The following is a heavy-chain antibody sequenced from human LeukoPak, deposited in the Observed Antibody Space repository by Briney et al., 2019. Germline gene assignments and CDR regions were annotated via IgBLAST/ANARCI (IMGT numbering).Heavy chain of an antibody. CDR3: ARAGLYSGSGLDY. J-gene: IGHJ4*02. CDR2: IKSKTDGGTT. CDR1: GFTFSNAW. V-gene: IGHV3-15*01. D-gene: IGHD5-12*01. Sequence: GGSLRLSCAASGFTFSNAWMSWVRQAPGKGLEWVGRIKSKTDGGTTDYAAPVKGRFAISRDDSKNTLYLQMNSLRAEDTAVYYCARAGLYSGSGLDYWGQGTLVTVSS.